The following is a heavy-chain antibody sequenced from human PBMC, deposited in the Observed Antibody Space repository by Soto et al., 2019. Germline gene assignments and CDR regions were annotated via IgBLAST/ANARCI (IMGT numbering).Heavy chain of an antibody. D-gene: IGHD1-26*01. CDR1: GFTFNTHW. J-gene: IGHJ4*02. V-gene: IGHV3-74*01. CDR2: INSDGSIT. CDR3: ARAMTTVGAAEKGDF. Sequence: EVQLVESGGGLILPGGSLRLSCAASGFTFNTHWMHWVRQAPGKGLVWVSRINSDGSITDYADSVKGRFSISRDNPRNTLYLQMNSLSPEDTADYYCARAMTTVGAAEKGDFWGQGALVTVSS.